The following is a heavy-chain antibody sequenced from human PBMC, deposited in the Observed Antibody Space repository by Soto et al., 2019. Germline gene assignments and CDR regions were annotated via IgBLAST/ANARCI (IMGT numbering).Heavy chain of an antibody. D-gene: IGHD3-22*01. V-gene: IGHV4-30-4*01. Sequence: QVQLQESGPGLVKPSQTLSLTCAVSGASISSGDHYWTWIRQPPGKGLEWIGYIYYSGSTYYNPSLKSRVTISGDTSKNQFSLNLSSVTAADRAVYYCACSYDGSGSVDYWGQGTLVTVSS. CDR3: ACSYDGSGSVDY. J-gene: IGHJ4*02. CDR2: IYYSGST. CDR1: GASISSGDHY.